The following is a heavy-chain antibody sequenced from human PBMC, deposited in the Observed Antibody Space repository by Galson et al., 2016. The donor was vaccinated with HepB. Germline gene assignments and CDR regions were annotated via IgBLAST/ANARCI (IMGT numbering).Heavy chain of an antibody. J-gene: IGHJ5*02. CDR2: IDYTGST. V-gene: IGHV4-28*01. CDR1: GVSINSNNW. CDR3: AKKKIGSHPFDP. D-gene: IGHD1-26*01. Sequence: ETLSLTCAVSGVSINSNNWWGWIRQAPGKGLEWIGYIDYTGSTYYNPSVKSRVTMSVDTSKNQVSLKLRSVTAVDTAVYYCAKKKIGSHPFDPWGQGTLVSVSS.